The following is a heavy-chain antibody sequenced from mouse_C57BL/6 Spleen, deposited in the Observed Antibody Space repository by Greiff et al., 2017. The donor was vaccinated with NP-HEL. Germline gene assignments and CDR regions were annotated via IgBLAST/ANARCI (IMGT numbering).Heavy chain of an antibody. CDR3: ARGLYSNYWYFDV. Sequence: VQLQQSGAELMKPGASVKLSCKATGYTFTGYWIVWVKQRPGHGLEWIGEILPGSGSTNYNEKFKGKGTFTADTSSNTAYMQLSSLTTVDSAIYYCARGLYSNYWYFDVWGTGTTVTVSS. CDR1: GYTFTGYW. V-gene: IGHV1-9*01. J-gene: IGHJ1*03. D-gene: IGHD2-5*01. CDR2: ILPGSGST.